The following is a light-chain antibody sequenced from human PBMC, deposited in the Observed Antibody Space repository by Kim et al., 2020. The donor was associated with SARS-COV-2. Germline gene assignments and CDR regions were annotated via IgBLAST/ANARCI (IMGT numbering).Light chain of an antibody. CDR3: QTWGTGIRV. Sequence: SVKLTCTLSSGHSSYAIAWHQQQPEKGPRYLMKLNSDGSHSKGDGIPDRFSGSSSGAERYLTLSSLQSEDEADYYCQTWGTGIRVFGGGTQLTVL. CDR2: LNSDGSH. CDR1: SGHSSYA. J-gene: IGLJ3*02. V-gene: IGLV4-69*01.